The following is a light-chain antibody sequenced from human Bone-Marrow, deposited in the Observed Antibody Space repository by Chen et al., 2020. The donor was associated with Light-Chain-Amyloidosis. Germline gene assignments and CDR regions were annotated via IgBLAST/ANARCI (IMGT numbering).Light chain of an antibody. V-gene: IGLV3-21*02. CDR1: NIGSTS. Sequence: SYVLTQPSSVSVAPGQTATIACGGNNIGSTSVHWYQQTPGQAPLLVVDDDSDRPSGIPERLSGSNSGNTATLTISRVEAGDVADYYCQVWDRSSDRPVFGGGTKLTVL. J-gene: IGLJ3*02. CDR2: DDS. CDR3: QVWDRSSDRPV.